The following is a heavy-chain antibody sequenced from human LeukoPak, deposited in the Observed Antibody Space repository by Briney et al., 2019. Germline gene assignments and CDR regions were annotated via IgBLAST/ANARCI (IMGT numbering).Heavy chain of an antibody. CDR1: GFTFSSYA. J-gene: IGHJ4*02. D-gene: IGHD2-2*02. V-gene: IGHV3-23*01. Sequence: PGGSLRLSCAASGFTFSSYAMSWVRQAPGKGLEWVSAISVSGGSTYYADSVKGRFTISRDNSKNTLYLQMNSLRAGDTAVYYCAGYNCSSTTCYTGGFDYWGQGTLVTVSS. CDR2: ISVSGGST. CDR3: AGYNCSSTTCYTGGFDY.